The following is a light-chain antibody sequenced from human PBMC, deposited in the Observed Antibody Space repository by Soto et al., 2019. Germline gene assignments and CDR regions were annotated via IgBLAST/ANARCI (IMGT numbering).Light chain of an antibody. V-gene: IGLV2-14*01. CDR2: DVS. J-gene: IGLJ2*01. CDR3: SSYTSSSPPYVV. CDR1: SSDVGGYNY. Sequence: QSVLTQPASVSGSPGQSITISCTGTSSDVGGYNYVSWYQQHPGKAPKLMIYDVSNRPSGVSNRFSGSKSGNTASLTISGLHAEDEADYYCSSYTSSSPPYVVFGGGTQLTVL.